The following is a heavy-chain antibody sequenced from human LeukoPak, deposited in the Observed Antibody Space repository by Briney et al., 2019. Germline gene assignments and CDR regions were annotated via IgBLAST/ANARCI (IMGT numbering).Heavy chain of an antibody. CDR1: GGSISSGGYY. CDR3: ARSGRKYCSSTSCPIIRVFDY. J-gene: IGHJ4*02. Sequence: SQTLSLTCTVSGGSISSGGYYWSWIRQPPGKGLEWIGYIYHSGSTYYNPSLKSRVTISVDRSKNQFSLKLSSVTAADTAVYYCARSGRKYCSSTSCPIIRVFDYWGQGTLVTVSS. CDR2: IYHSGST. D-gene: IGHD2-2*01. V-gene: IGHV4-30-2*01.